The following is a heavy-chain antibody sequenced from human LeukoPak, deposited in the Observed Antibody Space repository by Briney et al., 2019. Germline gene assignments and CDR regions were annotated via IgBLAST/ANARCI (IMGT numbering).Heavy chain of an antibody. J-gene: IGHJ3*02. Sequence: GESLKISCKGSGYSFSNYWIGWVRQMPGEGLEWMGIIYPGDSDTTYNPPFRGQVTISADKSINTSYLQWSSLKASDTAMYYCARHLIAASTTDRSPFDIWGQETMVTVSS. CDR1: GYSFSNYW. CDR2: IYPGDSDT. D-gene: IGHD6-13*01. CDR3: ARHLIAASTTDRSPFDI. V-gene: IGHV5-51*01.